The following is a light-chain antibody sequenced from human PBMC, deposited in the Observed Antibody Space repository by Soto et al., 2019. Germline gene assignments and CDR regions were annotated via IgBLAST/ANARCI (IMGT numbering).Light chain of an antibody. CDR1: SSDVGGYNY. J-gene: IGLJ2*01. CDR3: SSYAGSYTV. V-gene: IGLV2-11*01. Sequence: QSALTQPRSVSGSPGQSVTISCTGTSSDVGGYNYVSWYQQHPGKAPKLMIYDVSKRPSGVPDRFSGSKSGNTASLTISGLQAEDEADYYCSSYAGSYTVFGGGTKLNVL. CDR2: DVS.